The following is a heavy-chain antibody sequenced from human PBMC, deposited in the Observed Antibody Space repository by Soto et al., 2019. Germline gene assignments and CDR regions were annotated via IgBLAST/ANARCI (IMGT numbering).Heavy chain of an antibody. CDR2: ISGSGGST. J-gene: IGHJ4*02. D-gene: IGHD5-12*01. V-gene: IGHV3-23*01. CDR3: AKEFYEIYYFDY. CDR1: VFTFSSYA. Sequence: GSLRLSCAASVFTFSSYAMSWVRQAPGKGLEWVSAISGSGGSTYYADSVKGRFTISRDNSKNTLYLQMNSLRAEDTAVYYCAKEFYEIYYFDYWGQGTLVTVSS.